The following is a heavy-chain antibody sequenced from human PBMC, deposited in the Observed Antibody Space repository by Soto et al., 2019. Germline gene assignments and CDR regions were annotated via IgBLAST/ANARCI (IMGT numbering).Heavy chain of an antibody. Sequence: QVQLVQSGAEVKQPGASVKVSCKGSGYTFISYGVNWVRQAPGQGLEWVGWISGYNGNTKYAQKFQGRVTMTTDTSSSTAYMELRSLRSDDTAVYYCARDMDGSRWYRVGYWGQGTLVTVSS. CDR3: ARDMDGSRWYRVGY. CDR2: ISGYNGNT. V-gene: IGHV1-18*01. CDR1: GYTFISYG. J-gene: IGHJ4*02. D-gene: IGHD6-13*01.